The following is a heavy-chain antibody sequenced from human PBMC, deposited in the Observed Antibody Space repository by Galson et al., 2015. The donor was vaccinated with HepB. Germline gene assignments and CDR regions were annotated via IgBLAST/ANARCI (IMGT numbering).Heavy chain of an antibody. V-gene: IGHV4-34*01. D-gene: IGHD3-22*01. CDR3: ARGRLLLGHQRWFDP. Sequence: LRLSCAASGFTFSSYGMRWIRQPPGKGLEWIGEINHSGSTNYNPSLKSRVTISVDTSKNQFSLKLSSVTAADTAVYYCARGRLLLGHQRWFDPWGQGTLVTVSS. J-gene: IGHJ5*02. CDR1: GFTFSSYG. CDR2: INHSGST.